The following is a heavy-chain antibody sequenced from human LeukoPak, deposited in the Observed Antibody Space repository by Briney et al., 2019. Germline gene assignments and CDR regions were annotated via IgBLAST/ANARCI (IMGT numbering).Heavy chain of an antibody. D-gene: IGHD3-22*01. CDR2: IYHSGST. J-gene: IGHJ4*02. V-gene: IGHV4-38-2*02. Sequence: PSETLSLTCTVSGYSISSGYYWGWIRQPPGKGLGWVGSIYHSGSTYYNPSLKSRVTISVDTSKNQFSLKLSSVTAADTAGYYCATLPLVGYDSSAYWGQGTLVTVSS. CDR3: ATLPLVGYDSSAY. CDR1: GYSISSGYY.